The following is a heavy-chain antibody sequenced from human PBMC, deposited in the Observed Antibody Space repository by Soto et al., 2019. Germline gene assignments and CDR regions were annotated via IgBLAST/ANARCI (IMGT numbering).Heavy chain of an antibody. J-gene: IGHJ4*02. D-gene: IGHD2-2*01. CDR2: IYYSGST. CDR3: ARQGYCSSTSCRIAAAHPNLDY. V-gene: IGHV4-39*01. CDR1: GGSISSSSYY. Sequence: QLQLQESGPGLVKPSETLSLTCTVSGGSISSSSYYWGWIRQPPGKGLEWIGSIYYSGSTYYNPSLKSRVTISVDTSKNQFSLKLSSVTAADTAVYYCARQGYCSSTSCRIAAAHPNLDYWGQGTLVTVSS.